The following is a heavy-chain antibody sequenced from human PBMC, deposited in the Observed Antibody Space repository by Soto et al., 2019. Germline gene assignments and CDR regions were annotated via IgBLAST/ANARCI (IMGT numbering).Heavy chain of an antibody. J-gene: IGHJ4*02. CDR3: AGARYSGSSSLDY. D-gene: IGHD3-10*01. V-gene: IGHV4-59*01. Sequence: PSETLSLTCTVSGGSISSYYWSWIRQPPGKGLEWIGYIYYSGSTNYNPSLKSRVTISVDTSKNQFSPKLSSVTAADTAVYYCAGARYSGSSSLDYWGQGTLVTVSS. CDR2: IYYSGST. CDR1: GGSISSYY.